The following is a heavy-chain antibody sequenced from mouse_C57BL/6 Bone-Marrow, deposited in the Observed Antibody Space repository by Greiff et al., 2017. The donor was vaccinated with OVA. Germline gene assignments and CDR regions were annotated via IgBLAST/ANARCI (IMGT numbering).Heavy chain of an antibody. Sequence: QVQLQQPGAELVKPGASVKMSCKASGYTFTSYWITWVKQRPGQGLEWIGDIYPGSGSTNYNEKFKSKATLTVDTSSSTAYMQLSSLTSEDSAVYYCARCWDGPTWFAYWGQGTLVTVSA. CDR2: IYPGSGST. CDR3: ARCWDGPTWFAY. D-gene: IGHD4-1*01. J-gene: IGHJ3*01. V-gene: IGHV1-55*01. CDR1: GYTFTSYW.